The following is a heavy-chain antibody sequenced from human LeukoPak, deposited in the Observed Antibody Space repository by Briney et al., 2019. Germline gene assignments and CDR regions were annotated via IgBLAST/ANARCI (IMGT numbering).Heavy chain of an antibody. J-gene: IGHJ6*02. D-gene: IGHD4-17*01. Sequence: PGGSLRLSCAASGFTFSSYAMSWVRQAPGKGLEWVSAISGSGGSTYYADSVKGRFTISRDNSKNTLYLQMNSLRAEDTAVYYCARDLGYGDYVGGMDVWGQGTTVTVSS. CDR3: ARDLGYGDYVGGMDV. CDR2: ISGSGGST. V-gene: IGHV3-23*01. CDR1: GFTFSSYA.